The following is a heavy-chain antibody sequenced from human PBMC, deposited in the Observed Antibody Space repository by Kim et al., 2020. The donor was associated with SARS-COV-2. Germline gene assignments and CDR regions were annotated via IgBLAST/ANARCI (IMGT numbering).Heavy chain of an antibody. CDR1: GGSISSSNW. CDR3: ARTSRPVGYPNWFDP. J-gene: IGHJ5*02. V-gene: IGHV4-4*02. D-gene: IGHD2-2*01. CDR2: IYHSGST. Sequence: SETLSLTCAVSGGSISSSNWWSWVRQPPGKGLEWIGEIYHSGSTNYNPSLKSRVTISVDKSKNQFSLKLSSVTAADTAVYYCARTSRPVGYPNWFDPWGQGTLVTVSS.